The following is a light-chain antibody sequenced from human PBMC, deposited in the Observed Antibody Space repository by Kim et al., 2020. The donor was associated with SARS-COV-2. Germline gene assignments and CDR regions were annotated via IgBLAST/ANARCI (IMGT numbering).Light chain of an antibody. CDR1: ALPKQY. CDR2: KDS. J-gene: IGLJ3*02. Sequence: SYELTQPPSVSVSPGQTARITCSGDALPKQYAYWYQQKPGQAPVLVIYKDSERPSGIPERFSGSSSGTTVTLPISGVQAEDEADYYCQSADSSGTYPWVF. V-gene: IGLV3-25*03. CDR3: QSADSSGTYPWV.